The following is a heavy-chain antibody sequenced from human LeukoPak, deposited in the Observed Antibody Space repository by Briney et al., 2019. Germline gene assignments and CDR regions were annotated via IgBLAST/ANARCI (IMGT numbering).Heavy chain of an antibody. CDR2: ISSSSSYI. J-gene: IGHJ4*02. CDR3: ARSREPGRDGDY. Sequence: GGSLRLSCAASGFTFSSYSMNWVRQAPGKGLEWVSSISSSSSYIYYADSVKGRFTISRDNAKNSLYLQMNSLRAEDTAVYYCARSREPGRDGDYWGQGTLVTVSS. V-gene: IGHV3-21*01. CDR1: GFTFSSYS. D-gene: IGHD5-24*01.